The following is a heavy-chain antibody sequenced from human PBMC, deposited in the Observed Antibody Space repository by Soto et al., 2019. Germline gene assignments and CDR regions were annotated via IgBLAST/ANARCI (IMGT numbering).Heavy chain of an antibody. V-gene: IGHV1-69*12. CDR1: GGTFSSYA. J-gene: IGHJ5*02. CDR3: ARGLTMARGVIGWFDP. CDR2: IIPIFGTA. Sequence: QVQLVQSGAEVKKPGSSVKVSCKASGGTFSSYAISWVRQAPGQGLEWMGGIIPIFGTANYAQKFQGRVTITADEATSTAYMELSSLRSEDTAVYYCARGLTMARGVIGWFDPWGQGTLVTVSS. D-gene: IGHD3-10*01.